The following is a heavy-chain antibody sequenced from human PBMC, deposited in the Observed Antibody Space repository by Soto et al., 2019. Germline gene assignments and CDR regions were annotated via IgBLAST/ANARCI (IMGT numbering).Heavy chain of an antibody. CDR1: GFTFDDYA. V-gene: IGHV3-9*01. Sequence: EVQLVESGGGLVQPGRSLRLSCAASGFTFDDYAMHWVRQAPGKGLEWVSGISWDGGSIGSADSVKGRFTISRDNAKNSLYLHMNSLRAEDTDLYYCAKGGYCSGGSCYHVYYFDYWGQGTLVTVSS. J-gene: IGHJ4*02. CDR3: AKGGYCSGGSCYHVYYFDY. CDR2: ISWDGGSI. D-gene: IGHD2-15*01.